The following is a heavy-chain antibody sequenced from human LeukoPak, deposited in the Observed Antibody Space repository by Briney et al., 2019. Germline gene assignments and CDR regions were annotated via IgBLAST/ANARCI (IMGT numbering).Heavy chain of an antibody. CDR3: ARGDYYGSGTNWFDP. D-gene: IGHD3-10*01. V-gene: IGHV4-61*10. CDR1: GGSFSSGSYY. CDR2: IYYSGST. Sequence: PSETLSLTCTVSGGSFSSGSYYWSWIRQPAGKGLEWIGYIYYSGSTYYNPSFKSRVTISVDTSKNQFSLKLSSVTAADTAVYYCARGDYYGSGTNWFDPWGQGTLVTVSS. J-gene: IGHJ5*02.